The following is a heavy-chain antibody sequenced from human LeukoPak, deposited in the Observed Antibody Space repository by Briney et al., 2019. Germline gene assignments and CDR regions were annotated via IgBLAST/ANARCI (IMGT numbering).Heavy chain of an antibody. CDR2: INPSGGST. D-gene: IGHD2-15*01. Sequence: ASVKVSCKASGYTFTSYYMHWVRQAPGQGLEWMGIINPSGGSTSYAQKFQGRVTMTRDTSTSTVYMELSRLRSDDTAVYYCARGEAATWRRNWFDPWGQGTLVTVSS. V-gene: IGHV1-46*01. CDR3: ARGEAATWRRNWFDP. CDR1: GYTFTSYY. J-gene: IGHJ5*02.